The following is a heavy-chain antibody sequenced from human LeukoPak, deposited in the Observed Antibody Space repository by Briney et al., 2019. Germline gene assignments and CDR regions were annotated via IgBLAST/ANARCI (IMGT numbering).Heavy chain of an antibody. CDR1: GFSFSSYW. CDR2: IKEDGSEK. V-gene: IGHV3-7*01. J-gene: IGHJ5*02. CDR3: AGLWGDNGYDLNWFDP. D-gene: IGHD5-12*01. Sequence: GGSLRLSCAASGFSFSSYWMSWVRRAPAKGLEWVANIKEDGSEKYYVDSLKGRFTISRDNAKNSLYLQMNSLRAEDTAVYYCAGLWGDNGYDLNWFDPWGQGTLVTVSS.